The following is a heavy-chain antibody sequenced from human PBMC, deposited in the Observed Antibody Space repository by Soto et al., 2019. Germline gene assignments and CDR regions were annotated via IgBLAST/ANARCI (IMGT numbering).Heavy chain of an antibody. J-gene: IGHJ6*02. D-gene: IGHD6-19*01. CDR3: ARGRRGSSGWYYYYYGMDV. Sequence: SETLSLTCAVYGGSFSGYYWSWIRQPPGKGLEWIGEINHSGSTNYNPSLKSRVTISVDTSKNQFSLKLSSVTAADTAVYYCARGRRGSSGWYYYYYGMDVWGQGTTVTVSS. CDR1: GGSFSGYY. CDR2: INHSGST. V-gene: IGHV4-34*01.